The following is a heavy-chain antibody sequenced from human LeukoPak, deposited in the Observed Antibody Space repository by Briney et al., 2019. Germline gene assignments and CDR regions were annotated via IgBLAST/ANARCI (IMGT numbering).Heavy chain of an antibody. Sequence: PGGSLRLSCVASGFTFRGSAMSWVRQAPGKGLDWVSLISYDGNNAYYADSVKGRFTISRDNSKNTLYLQMNSLRAEDTAVYYCARDQTGQAWVYWGQGTLVTVSS. CDR2: ISYDGNNA. D-gene: IGHD3-16*01. V-gene: IGHV3-23*01. CDR1: GFTFRGSA. J-gene: IGHJ4*02. CDR3: ARDQTGQAWVY.